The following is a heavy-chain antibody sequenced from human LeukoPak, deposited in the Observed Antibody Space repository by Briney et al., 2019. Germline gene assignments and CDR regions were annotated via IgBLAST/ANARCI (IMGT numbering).Heavy chain of an antibody. Sequence: SETLSLTCTVSGGSVSSGSYYWSWIRQPPGKGLEWIGYIYYSGSTNYNPSHKSRVTISVDTSKNQFSLKLSSMTAADTAVYYCARGYYDILLYYYYYGMDVWGQGTTVTVSS. V-gene: IGHV4-61*01. CDR1: GGSVSSGSYY. CDR3: ARGYYDILLYYYYYGMDV. J-gene: IGHJ6*02. D-gene: IGHD3-9*01. CDR2: IYYSGST.